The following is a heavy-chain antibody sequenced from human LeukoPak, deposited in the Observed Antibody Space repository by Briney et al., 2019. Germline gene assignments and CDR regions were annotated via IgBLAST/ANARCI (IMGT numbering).Heavy chain of an antibody. CDR3: AKAESGGFGESLDY. J-gene: IGHJ4*02. CDR1: GFTFSSYA. D-gene: IGHD3-10*01. CDR2: ISGSGGST. V-gene: IGHV3-23*01. Sequence: GGSLRLSCAASGFTFSSYAMSWVRQAPGKGLEWVSAISGSGGSTYYADSVKGRFTISRDNSKSTLYLQMNSLRAEDTAVYYCAKAESGGFGESLDYWGQGTLVTVSS.